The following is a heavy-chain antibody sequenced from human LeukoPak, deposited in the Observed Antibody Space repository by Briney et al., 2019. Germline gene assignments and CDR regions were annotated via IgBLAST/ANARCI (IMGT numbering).Heavy chain of an antibody. CDR1: GYTFTSYA. D-gene: IGHD6-13*01. Sequence: ASVKVPCKASGYTFTSYAMHWVRQAPGQRLEWMGWINAGNGNTKYSQKFQGRVTITRDTSASTAYMELSSLRSEDTAVYYCARSRTSYSSSWYNWFDPRGQGTLVTVSS. J-gene: IGHJ5*02. CDR2: INAGNGNT. CDR3: ARSRTSYSSSWYNWFDP. V-gene: IGHV1-3*01.